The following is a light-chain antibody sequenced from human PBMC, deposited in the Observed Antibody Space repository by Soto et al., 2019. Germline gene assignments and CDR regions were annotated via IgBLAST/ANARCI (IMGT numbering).Light chain of an antibody. J-gene: IGLJ2*01. CDR3: SSYTSSITVV. Sequence: QSVLTQPASVSGSPGQSITISCTGTSSDVGGYNYVSWHQQHPGKVPKLMIYDVSHRPSGVSNRFSGSKSGNTASLTISGLQAEDEADYYCSSYTSSITVVLGGGTKLTVL. V-gene: IGLV2-14*03. CDR2: DVS. CDR1: SSDVGGYNY.